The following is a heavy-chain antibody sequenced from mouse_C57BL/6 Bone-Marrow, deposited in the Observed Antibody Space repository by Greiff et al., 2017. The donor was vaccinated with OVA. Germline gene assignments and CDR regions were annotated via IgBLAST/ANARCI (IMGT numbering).Heavy chain of an antibody. V-gene: IGHV14-4*01. D-gene: IGHD1-1*01. CDR2: IDPENGDT. CDR3: TPITTVVEGY. Sequence: EVQLVESGAELVRPGASVKLSCTASGFNIKDDYMHWVKQRPEQGLEWIGWIDPENGDTEYASKFQGKATITADTSSNTAYLQLSSLTSEDTAVYYCTPITTVVEGYWGQGTSVTVSS. J-gene: IGHJ4*01. CDR1: GFNIKDDY.